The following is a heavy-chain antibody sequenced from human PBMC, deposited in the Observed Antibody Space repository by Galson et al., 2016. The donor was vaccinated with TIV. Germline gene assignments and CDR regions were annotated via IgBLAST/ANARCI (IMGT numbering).Heavy chain of an antibody. J-gene: IGHJ6*02. CDR1: GGSVISTTYY. Sequence: LSLTCTVSGGSVISTTYYWSWIRQPPGKGLEWIGYIYNSGRTNSNPSLKSRVTISVDTSKNQFSLKLSSVTAADTAVFYCARGPQYYHDRLDVWGQGTTVTVSS. D-gene: IGHD3-22*01. CDR3: ARGPQYYHDRLDV. CDR2: IYNSGRT. V-gene: IGHV4-61*01.